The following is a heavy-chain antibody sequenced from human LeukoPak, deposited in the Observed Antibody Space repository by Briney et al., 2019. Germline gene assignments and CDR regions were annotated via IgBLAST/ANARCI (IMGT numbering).Heavy chain of an antibody. D-gene: IGHD6-19*01. CDR1: GGSFSGYC. CDR3: ARQQWLRPDY. Sequence: PSETLSLTCAVYGGSFSGYCWSWIRQPPGKGLEWIGEINHSGSTNYNPSLKSRVTISVDTSKNQFSLKLSSVTAADTAVYYCARQQWLRPDYWGQGTLVTVSS. J-gene: IGHJ4*02. CDR2: INHSGST. V-gene: IGHV4-34*01.